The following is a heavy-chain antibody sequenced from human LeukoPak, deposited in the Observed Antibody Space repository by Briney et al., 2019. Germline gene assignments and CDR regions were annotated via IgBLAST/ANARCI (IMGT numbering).Heavy chain of an antibody. D-gene: IGHD3-22*01. Sequence: ASVTVSCKAFGYTFTANYIHWVRQAPGQGLEWVGRIHPKSGGANYAQKFRDRVTLTRDTSINTAYMELSGLRSDDAAVYYCARAYYDSSGYFGWGTDYYYYYMDVWGEGTTVTISS. CDR3: ARAYYDSSGYFGWGTDYYYYYMDV. CDR1: GYTFTANY. J-gene: IGHJ6*03. V-gene: IGHV1-2*06. CDR2: IHPKSGGA.